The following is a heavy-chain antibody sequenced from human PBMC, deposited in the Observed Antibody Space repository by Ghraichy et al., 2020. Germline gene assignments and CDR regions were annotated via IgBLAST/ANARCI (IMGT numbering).Heavy chain of an antibody. V-gene: IGHV4-34*01. CDR3: AREATVVTYYYYYYMDV. J-gene: IGHJ6*03. CDR1: GGSFSGYY. CDR2: INHSGST. D-gene: IGHD4-23*01. Sequence: SETLYLTCAVYGGSFSGYYWSWIRQPPGKGLEWIGEINHSGSTNYNPSLKSRVTISVDTSKNQFSLKLSSVTAADTAVYYCAREATVVTYYYYYYMDVWGKGTTVTVSS.